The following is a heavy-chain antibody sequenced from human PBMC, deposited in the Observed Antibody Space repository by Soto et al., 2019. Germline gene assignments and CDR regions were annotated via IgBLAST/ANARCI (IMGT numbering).Heavy chain of an antibody. CDR2: IIPVFGTV. CDR1: GGTLSSYV. D-gene: IGHD2-2*01. CDR3: ARGGPAEIGVVPYYFDY. J-gene: IGHJ4*02. Sequence: QVQLVQSGAEVKKPGSSVKVSCKASGGTLSSYVISWVRQAPGQGLEWMGGIIPVFGTVNYAQKFQGWVTMTRDTSISTAYMELSRLRSDDTAVYYCARGGPAEIGVVPYYFDYWGQGTLVTVSS. V-gene: IGHV1-69*06.